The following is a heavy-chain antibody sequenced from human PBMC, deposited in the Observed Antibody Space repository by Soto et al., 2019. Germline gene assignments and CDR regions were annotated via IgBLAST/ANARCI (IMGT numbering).Heavy chain of an antibody. V-gene: IGHV4-31*03. CDR3: ARRMQNYYTMGV. CDR1: GGSISSGGYY. J-gene: IGHJ6*02. Sequence: QVQLQESGPGLVKPSQTLSLTCTVSGGSISSGGYYWCWIRQHPGKGLEWIGYISYRGSAYYSPSLTSRVTISVDTSKNQFSLKVNSVTAADTAVYYCARRMQNYYTMGVWGQGTTVTVSS. D-gene: IGHD2-15*01. CDR2: ISYRGSA.